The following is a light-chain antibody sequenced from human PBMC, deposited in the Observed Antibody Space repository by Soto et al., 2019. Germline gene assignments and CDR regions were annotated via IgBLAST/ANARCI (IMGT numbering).Light chain of an antibody. Sequence: EIVMTQSPATLSVSPGERATLSCRASQSVSSNLAWNQQKPGQAPRLLIYGASTRATGIPARFSGSGSGTEFTLTFSSLQSEDFAVYYCQQYNNWPWTFGQGTKVEIK. CDR2: GAS. J-gene: IGKJ1*01. CDR3: QQYNNWPWT. CDR1: QSVSSN. V-gene: IGKV3-15*01.